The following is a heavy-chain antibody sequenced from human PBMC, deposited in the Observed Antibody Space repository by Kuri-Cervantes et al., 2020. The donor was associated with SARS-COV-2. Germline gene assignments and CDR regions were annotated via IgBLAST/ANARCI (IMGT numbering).Heavy chain of an antibody. Sequence: GESLKISCAASGFTFSSYAMHWVRQAPGKGLEWVAVISYDGGNKYYADSVKGRFTISRDNSKNTLYLQMNSLRAEDTAVYYCATDYDYGDGIDYWGQGTLVTVSS. J-gene: IGHJ4*02. CDR3: ATDYDYGDGIDY. V-gene: IGHV3-30*04. D-gene: IGHD4-17*01. CDR1: GFTFSSYA. CDR2: ISYDGGNK.